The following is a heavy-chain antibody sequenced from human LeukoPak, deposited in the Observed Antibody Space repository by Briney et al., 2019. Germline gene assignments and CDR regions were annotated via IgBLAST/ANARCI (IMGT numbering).Heavy chain of an antibody. Sequence: GGSRRLSWAASGFPFCSYGMSWVPQAPGKGLEWVSYIRSSSSVMYYADSVKGRFTISRDNAKSSLYLQMSSLRDEDTAVYYCARARGYNHGPQDYYFDYWGQGTLVTVSS. V-gene: IGHV3-48*02. CDR1: GFPFCSYG. CDR3: ARARGYNHGPQDYYFDY. D-gene: IGHD5-18*01. J-gene: IGHJ4*02. CDR2: IRSSSSVM.